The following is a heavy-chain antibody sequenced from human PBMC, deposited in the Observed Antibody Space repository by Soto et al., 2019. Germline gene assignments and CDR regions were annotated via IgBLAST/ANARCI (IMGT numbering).Heavy chain of an antibody. CDR2: ISAYNGDT. V-gene: IGHV1-18*04. J-gene: IGHJ1*01. D-gene: IGHD3-22*01. CDR3: ARVEDYFDSSGYAH. CDR1: GYSFTNYG. Sequence: GASVKVSCKASGYSFTNYGVTWVRQAPGQGLEWMGWISAYNGDTHYAQNLQGRLTITTDTSTSTGYMELRALGSDDTAVYFCARVEDYFDSSGYAHWGQGTLVTVSS.